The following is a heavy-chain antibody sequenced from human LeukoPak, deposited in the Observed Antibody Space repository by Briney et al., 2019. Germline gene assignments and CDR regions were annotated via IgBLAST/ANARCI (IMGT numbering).Heavy chain of an antibody. J-gene: IGHJ4*02. CDR1: GGTFSSYA. Sequence: SVKVSCKASGGTFSSYAISWVRQAPGQGLEWMGRIIPILGIANYAQKFQGRVTITADKSTSTAYMELSSLRSEDTAVYYCARAALWFGDSVDYWGQGTLVTVSS. CDR2: IIPILGIA. D-gene: IGHD3-10*01. CDR3: ARAALWFGDSVDY. V-gene: IGHV1-69*04.